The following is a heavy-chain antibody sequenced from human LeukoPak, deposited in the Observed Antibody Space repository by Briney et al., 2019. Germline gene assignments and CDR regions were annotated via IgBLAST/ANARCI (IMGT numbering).Heavy chain of an antibody. CDR3: ARVPHYDSSGYYY. J-gene: IGHJ4*02. CDR2: INPSGGST. Sequence: XAPGQGLEXXGIINPSGGSTSYAQKFQGRVTMTRDTSTSTVYMELSSLRSEDTAVYYCARVPHYDSSGYYYWGQGTLVTVSS. D-gene: IGHD3-22*01. V-gene: IGHV1-46*01.